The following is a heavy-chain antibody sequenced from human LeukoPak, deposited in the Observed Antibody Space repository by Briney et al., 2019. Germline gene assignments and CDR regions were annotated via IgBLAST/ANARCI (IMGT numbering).Heavy chain of an antibody. CDR2: ICSSSSTI. Sequence: GGSLRLSCAASGFTFTSYSMNWVRQAPGKGLEWISYICSSSSTIYYADSVKGRFTISRDNARNSLYLQMNSLRAEDTAVYYCARNHHVRYSDDQPGDIFDTWGQGTMVTVSS. J-gene: IGHJ3*02. V-gene: IGHV3-48*01. D-gene: IGHD3-10*02. CDR1: GFTFTSYS. CDR3: ARNHHVRYSDDQPGDIFDT.